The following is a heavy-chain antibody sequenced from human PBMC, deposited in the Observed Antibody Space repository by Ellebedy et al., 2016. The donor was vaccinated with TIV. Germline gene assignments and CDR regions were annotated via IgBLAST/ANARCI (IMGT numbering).Heavy chain of an antibody. CDR1: GYSFTTSW. J-gene: IGHJ4*02. CDR2: IYPGDSDT. D-gene: IGHD2-8*02. Sequence: GGSLRLXXQGSGYSFTTSWIGWVRQMPGKGLEWMGIIYPGDSDTTYSPSFQGQVTISVDKSINTAYLQWGSLKASDAAIYYCARRTTNPTGGFDKWGQGTLVTVSS. CDR3: ARRTTNPTGGFDK. V-gene: IGHV5-51*01.